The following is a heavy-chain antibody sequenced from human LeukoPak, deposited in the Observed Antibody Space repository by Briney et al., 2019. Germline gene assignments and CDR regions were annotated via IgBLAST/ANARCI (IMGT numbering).Heavy chain of an antibody. Sequence: GGSLRLSCAASGFTFSGYAMSWVRQAPGKGLEWVSAISGSGGSTYYADSVKGRFTISRDNSKNTLYLQMNSLRAEDTAVYYCARDSDLAITIFGVAYYYGMDVWRQGTTVTVSS. J-gene: IGHJ6*02. CDR1: GFTFSGYA. V-gene: IGHV3-23*01. CDR3: ARDSDLAITIFGVAYYYGMDV. CDR2: ISGSGGST. D-gene: IGHD3-3*01.